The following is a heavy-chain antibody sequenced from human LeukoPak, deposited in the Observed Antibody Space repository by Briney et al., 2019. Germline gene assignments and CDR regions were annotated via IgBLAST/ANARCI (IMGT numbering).Heavy chain of an antibody. J-gene: IGHJ6*02. CDR2: IKRDGSDT. CDR1: GFTFSNYW. CDR3: ARDFSATAGLDV. Sequence: PGGSLRLSCVDSGFTFSNYWMNWVRQAPGEGLEWLANIKRDGSDTHYVDSVKGRFTISRDNSKNSLYLQMNSLRADDTAVYYCARDFSATAGLDVWGQGTTVTVSS. V-gene: IGHV3-7*03. D-gene: IGHD1-26*01.